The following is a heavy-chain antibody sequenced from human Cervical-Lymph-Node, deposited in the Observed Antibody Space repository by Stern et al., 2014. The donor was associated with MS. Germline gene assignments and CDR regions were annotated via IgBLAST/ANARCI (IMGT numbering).Heavy chain of an antibody. D-gene: IGHD3-16*01. Sequence: EEQLVESGAEVRTPGESLKISCKVSGYSFANFWIGWVRQVPGKGLELMGIIYPGDSDTRYSPSFQGQVTLSADESISTAYLQWSSLKASDTGIYYCARRGLGYDGADHWGQGALVTVSS. CDR3: ARRGLGYDGADH. J-gene: IGHJ4*02. CDR1: GYSFANFW. CDR2: IYPGDSDT. V-gene: IGHV5-51*03.